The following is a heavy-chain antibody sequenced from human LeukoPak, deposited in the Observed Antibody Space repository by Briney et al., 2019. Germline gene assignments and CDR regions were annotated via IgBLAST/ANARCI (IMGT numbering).Heavy chain of an antibody. J-gene: IGHJ2*01. CDR1: GRSISGYY. V-gene: IGHV4-4*07. CDR3: ARESQQRPLHF. CDR2: ISTSGST. D-gene: IGHD6-25*01. Sequence: SDPLSLTCTVSGRSISGYYWSWIRQPAGVGLEWIGRISTSGSTHYSPSLKSRATMSVDTSRKLFSLNLSSVPAADTAVYHCARESQQRPLHFWGRGTLVTVSS.